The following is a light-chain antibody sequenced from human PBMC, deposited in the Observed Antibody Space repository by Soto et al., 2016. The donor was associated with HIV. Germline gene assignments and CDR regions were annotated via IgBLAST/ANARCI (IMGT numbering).Light chain of an antibody. Sequence: IRMTQSPSSLSASTGDRVTITCRASQDIGTYLAWYQKKPGQAPNLLISAASTLESGVPSRFSGSGSGTDFTLTISCLQSEDFATYYCQQYYSNVGLSFGGGTKVEIK. V-gene: IGKV1-8*01. CDR3: QQYYSNVGLS. CDR2: AAS. J-gene: IGKJ4*01. CDR1: QDIGTY.